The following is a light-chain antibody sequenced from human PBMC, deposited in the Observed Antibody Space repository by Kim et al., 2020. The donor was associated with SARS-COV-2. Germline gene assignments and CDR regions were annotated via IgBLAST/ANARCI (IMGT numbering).Light chain of an antibody. CDR1: SANSGSKT. Sequence: GQGVTISGSGGSANSGSKTVNWYQPFPGPAPKLLIYRDNQRPSGVPDRFSGSKSGPSASLAIRGLQSEDEGDYYCAAWDDSLNGPAFGGGTQLTVL. V-gene: IGLV1-44*01. J-gene: IGLJ2*01. CDR3: AAWDDSLNGPA. CDR2: RDN.